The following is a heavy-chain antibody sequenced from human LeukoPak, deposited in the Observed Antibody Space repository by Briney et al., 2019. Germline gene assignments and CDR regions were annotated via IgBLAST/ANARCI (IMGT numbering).Heavy chain of an antibody. J-gene: IGHJ6*02. CDR1: GGSISSSSYY. V-gene: IGHV4-39*07. CDR2: IYYSGST. CDR3: ARDHVSTKYYYYYYGMDV. Sequence: SETLSLTFTVSGGSISSSSYYWGWIRQPPGKGLEWIGSIYYSGSTYHNPSLKSRVTISVDTSKNQFSLKLSSVTAADTAVYYCARDHVSTKYYYYYYGMDVWGQGTTVTVSS.